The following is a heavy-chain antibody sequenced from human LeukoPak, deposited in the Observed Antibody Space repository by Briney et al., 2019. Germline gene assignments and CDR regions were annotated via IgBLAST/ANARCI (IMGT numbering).Heavy chain of an antibody. J-gene: IGHJ4*02. Sequence: GESLQISCKGSGYSFTGYWISWVRQMPGKGLEWMGRIDPSDSYTNYSPSFQGHVTISADKSISTAYLQWSSLKASDTAMYYCARGTQYYFDYWGQGTLVSVSS. CDR3: ARGTQYYFDY. V-gene: IGHV5-10-1*01. CDR1: GYSFTGYW. CDR2: IDPSDSYT.